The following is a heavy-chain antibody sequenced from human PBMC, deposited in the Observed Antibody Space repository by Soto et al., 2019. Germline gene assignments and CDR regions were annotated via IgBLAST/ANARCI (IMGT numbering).Heavy chain of an antibody. CDR2: IKQSGSET. CDR1: GFTFSSYW. CDR3: ARGYSIDY. Sequence: GGSLRLSCAASGFTFSSYWMTWVRQAPGKGLEWVANIKQSGSETYYVDSVRGRFTISRDDAKNSLYLQMNTLRAEDTAVYYCARGYSIDYWGQGTLVTVS. D-gene: IGHD5-18*01. V-gene: IGHV3-7*03. J-gene: IGHJ4*02.